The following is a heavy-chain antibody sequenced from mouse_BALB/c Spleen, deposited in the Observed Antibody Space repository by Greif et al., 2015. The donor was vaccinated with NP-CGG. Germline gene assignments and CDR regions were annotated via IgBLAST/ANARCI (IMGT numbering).Heavy chain of an antibody. Sequence: VQLQQSGAELAKPGASVKMSCKASGYTFTSYWMHWVKQRPGQGLEWIGYINPSTGYTEYNQKFKDKATLTADKSSSTAYMQRSSLTSEDSAVYYCARTGQLGPLFDYWGQDTTLTVSS. CDR1: GYTFTSYW. CDR3: ARTGQLGPLFDY. J-gene: IGHJ2*01. CDR2: INPSTGYT. D-gene: IGHD3-2*01. V-gene: IGHV1-7*01.